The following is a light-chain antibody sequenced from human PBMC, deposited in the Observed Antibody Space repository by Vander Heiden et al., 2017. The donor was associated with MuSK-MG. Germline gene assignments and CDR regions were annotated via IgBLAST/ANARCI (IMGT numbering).Light chain of an antibody. CDR1: QGISKW. CDR2: ATS. CDR3: QQANSFPWT. V-gene: IGKV1-12*01. Sequence: DIQMTQSPSSVSASVGDRVTITCRASQGISKWLDWYQQKPGKAPKLLIYATSSLQSGVPSRFSGSGSGTDFTLTISSLQPEDFATYYCQQANSFPWTFGQGTKVEVK. J-gene: IGKJ1*01.